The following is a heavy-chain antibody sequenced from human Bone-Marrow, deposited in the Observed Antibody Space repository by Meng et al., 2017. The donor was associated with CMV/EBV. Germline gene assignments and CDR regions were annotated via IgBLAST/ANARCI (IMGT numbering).Heavy chain of an antibody. CDR3: ARERRFSGTYSDFGY. Sequence: SETLSLTCTVSGDSISNSDFYWGWIRRPPGKGLEWLGTIYYRGTTYYTPSLKSRLTISVHTSQNQFSLWLTSVTAADTAIYYCARERRFSGTYSDFGYWGRGTLVTVSS. J-gene: IGHJ4*02. CDR1: GDSISNSDFY. V-gene: IGHV4-39*07. D-gene: IGHD1-26*01. CDR2: IYYRGTT.